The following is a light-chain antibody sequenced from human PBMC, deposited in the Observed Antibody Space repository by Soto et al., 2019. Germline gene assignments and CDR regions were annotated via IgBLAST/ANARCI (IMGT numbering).Light chain of an antibody. CDR1: QSVSSN. CDR3: QQYTNWPIT. J-gene: IGKJ5*01. CDR2: GIS. Sequence: IVLTQSPATLSVSPCERATLSCRASQSVSSNLAWHQQRPGQAPRLLIYGISNRATGIPDRFSGSGSGTEFTLTISSVQPEDVAIYYRQQYTNWPITFGQGTRLEIK. V-gene: IGKV3D-15*01.